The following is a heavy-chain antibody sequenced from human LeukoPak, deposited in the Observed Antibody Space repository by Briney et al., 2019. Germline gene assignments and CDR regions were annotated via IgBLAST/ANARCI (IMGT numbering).Heavy chain of an antibody. Sequence: GGSLRLSCAASGFTFSSYGMHWVRQAPGKGLEWVAFIRYDGSNKYYADSVKGRFTISRDNSKNTLYLQMNSLRAEDTAVYYCAKDGRRYCSGGSCYVDVWGKGTTVTISS. CDR1: GFTFSSYG. V-gene: IGHV3-30*02. CDR3: AKDGRRYCSGGSCYVDV. CDR2: IRYDGSNK. J-gene: IGHJ6*04. D-gene: IGHD2-15*01.